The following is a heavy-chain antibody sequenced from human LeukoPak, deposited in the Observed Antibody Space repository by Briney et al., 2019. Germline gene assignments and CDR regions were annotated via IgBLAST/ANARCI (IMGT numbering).Heavy chain of an antibody. J-gene: IGHJ4*02. CDR1: GFTFSSYA. V-gene: IGHV3-23*01. D-gene: IGHD6-6*01. CDR2: IIATGDST. Sequence: ETGGSLRLSCAASGFTFSSYAMSWVRQAPGKGLEWVSGIIATGDSTDYADSVKGRFTISRDNSKNTLYLQMNSLRAEDTAVYYCAKEKYSSSSGGYYFDYWGQGTLVTVSS. CDR3: AKEKYSSSSGGYYFDY.